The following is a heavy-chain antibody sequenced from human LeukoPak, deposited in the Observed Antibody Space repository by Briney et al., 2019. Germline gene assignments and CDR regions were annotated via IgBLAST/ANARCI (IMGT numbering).Heavy chain of an antibody. CDR3: ASLNMAYSLDY. CDR1: GGSISSYY. CDR2: IYYSGGT. D-gene: IGHD2-15*01. V-gene: IGHV4-59*01. Sequence: SETLSLTCTVSGGSISSYYWSWIRQPPGKGLEWIGYIYYSGGTNYNPSLKSRVTISVDTSKNQFSLKLSSVTAADTAVYYCASLNMAYSLDYWGQGTLVTVSS. J-gene: IGHJ4*02.